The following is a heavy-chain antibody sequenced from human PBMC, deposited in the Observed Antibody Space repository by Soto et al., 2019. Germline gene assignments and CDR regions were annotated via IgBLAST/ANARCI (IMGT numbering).Heavy chain of an antibody. Sequence: EVQLLESGGGFVQPGGSLRLSCAASGITFGNYAMSWVRQAPGKGLEWVSVISGSGDSTYYVKSVKGRFTISRDNSKNTLHLQMNNLGAEDTALYYCATRNYYYSTGYYYWYYFDFWGQGTLVTVSS. CDR2: ISGSGDST. CDR3: ATRNYYYSTGYYYWYYFDF. D-gene: IGHD3-22*01. J-gene: IGHJ4*02. CDR1: GITFGNYA. V-gene: IGHV3-23*01.